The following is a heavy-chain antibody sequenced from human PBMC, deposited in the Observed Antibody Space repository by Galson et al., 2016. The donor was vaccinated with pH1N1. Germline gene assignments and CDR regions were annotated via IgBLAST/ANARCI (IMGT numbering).Heavy chain of an antibody. D-gene: IGHD1-26*01. J-gene: IGHJ5*02. CDR2: ISAYNGNT. V-gene: IGHV1-18*01. CDR3: ARVVEWELGHWFDP. Sequence: SVKVSCKASGYTFTSYGINWVRQAPGQGLEWMGWISAYNGNTNHAQKLQGRGTMTTDTSTSTAYMELRSLRSDDTAVYYCARVVEWELGHWFDPWGQGTLVTVSS. CDR1: GYTFTSYG.